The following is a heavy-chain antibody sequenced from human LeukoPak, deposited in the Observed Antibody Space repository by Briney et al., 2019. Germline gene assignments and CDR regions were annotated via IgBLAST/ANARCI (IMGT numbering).Heavy chain of an antibody. J-gene: IGHJ4*02. D-gene: IGHD3-22*01. CDR2: INTKTGNP. CDR1: GYTFSSYA. V-gene: IGHV7-4-1*02. Sequence: ASVNVSCKASGYTFSSYAMNWVRQAPGQGLEWMGWINTKTGNPTYAQGFTGRFVFSLDTSVSTAYLQISSLKAEDTAVYYCARPYYYDSSNYAVGFDYWGQGSLVTVSS. CDR3: ARPYYYDSSNYAVGFDY.